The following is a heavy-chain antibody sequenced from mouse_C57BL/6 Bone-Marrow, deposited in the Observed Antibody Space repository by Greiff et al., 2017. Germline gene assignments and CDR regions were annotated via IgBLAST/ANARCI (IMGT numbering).Heavy chain of an antibody. V-gene: IGHV1-59*01. CDR1: GYTFTSYW. D-gene: IGHD1-1*01. Sequence: QVQLQQPGAELVRPGTSVKLSCKASGYTFTSYWMHWVKQRPGQGLEWIGVIDPSDSYTNYNQKFKGKATFTVDTSSSTAYMQLSSLTSEDSAVYYCARNYYGSSWNWYFDVWGKGTTVTVSS. J-gene: IGHJ1*03. CDR2: IDPSDSYT. CDR3: ARNYYGSSWNWYFDV.